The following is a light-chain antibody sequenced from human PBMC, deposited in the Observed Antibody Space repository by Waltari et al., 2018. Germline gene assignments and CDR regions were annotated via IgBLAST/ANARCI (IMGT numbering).Light chain of an antibody. V-gene: IGKV3-15*01. CDR1: QSVTTN. Sequence: ETLMTQSPATLSVSPGERVTLSCRASQSVTTNLAWYQQKPGQAPRLLIYRASTRATGVPARFSGSGSGTEFTLTINALQSEDFAVYYCHQYNNWPPNTFGQGTPLEIK. CDR2: RAS. CDR3: HQYNNWPPNT. J-gene: IGKJ2*01.